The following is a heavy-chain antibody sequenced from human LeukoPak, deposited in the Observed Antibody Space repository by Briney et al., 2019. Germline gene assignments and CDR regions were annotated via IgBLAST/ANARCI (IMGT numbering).Heavy chain of an antibody. V-gene: IGHV4-59*01. CDR2: IYYSWST. CDR3: ARGEGDTAMVTDH. CDR1: GVSISSYY. Sequence: SETLSLTCTVSGVSISSYYLSWIRQPPGKGLEWMGYIYYSWSTNYNPSLQNRVTISVGTHKNQFALKLSSVTAADTAVYYCARGEGDTAMVTDHWGQGTLVTVSS. D-gene: IGHD5-18*01. J-gene: IGHJ4*02.